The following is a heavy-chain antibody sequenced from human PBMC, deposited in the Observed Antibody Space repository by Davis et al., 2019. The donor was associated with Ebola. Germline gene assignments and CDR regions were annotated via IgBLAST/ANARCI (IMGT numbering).Heavy chain of an antibody. V-gene: IGHV3-23*01. CDR3: TTVTDYGMDV. Sequence: PGGSLRLSCAASEFTFRSYAMSWVRQAPGQGLEWVSLISGNSGSTYYADSVKGRFTISRDNSKNTLFLQMNSLKTEDTAVYYCTTVTDYGMDVWGKGTTVTVSS. CDR2: ISGNSGST. J-gene: IGHJ6*04. CDR1: EFTFRSYA.